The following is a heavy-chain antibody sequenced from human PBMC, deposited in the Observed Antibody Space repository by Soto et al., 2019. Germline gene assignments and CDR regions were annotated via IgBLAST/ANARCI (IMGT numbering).Heavy chain of an antibody. CDR2: ISAYNGNT. D-gene: IGHD3-3*01. Sequence: ASVKVSCKASGYTFTSYGISWVRQAPGQGLEWMGWISAYNGNTNYAQKLQGRVTMTTDTSTSTAYMELRSLRSDDTAVYYCARHGPYYDFWSGYSSGMDVWGQGTTVTVSS. CDR3: ARHGPYYDFWSGYSSGMDV. CDR1: GYTFTSYG. V-gene: IGHV1-18*01. J-gene: IGHJ6*02.